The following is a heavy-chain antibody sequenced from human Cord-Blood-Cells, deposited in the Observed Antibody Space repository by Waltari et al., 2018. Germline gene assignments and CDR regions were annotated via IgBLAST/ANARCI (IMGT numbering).Heavy chain of an antibody. CDR2: ISGSGGST. V-gene: IGHV3-23*01. CDR1: GFTFSSYA. J-gene: IGHJ4*02. D-gene: IGHD3-3*01. Sequence: EVQLLESGGGLVQPGGSLRLSCAASGFTFSSYAMSWVRQAPGKGLEWVSAISGSGGSTYYADSVKGRFTISRDNSKNTLYLQMNSLRAEDTAVYYCATRKTYYDFWSGYYFDYWGQGTLVTVSS. CDR3: ATRKTYYDFWSGYYFDY.